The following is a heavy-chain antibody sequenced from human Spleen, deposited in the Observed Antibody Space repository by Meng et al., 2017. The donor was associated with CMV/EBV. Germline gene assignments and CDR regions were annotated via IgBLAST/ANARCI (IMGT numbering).Heavy chain of an antibody. V-gene: IGHV1-46*01. J-gene: IGHJ4*02. CDR2: ISSSGGTT. Sequence: FLRFTMSWVRQAPGQGLELMGMISSSGGTTTFAQKFQGRVTMTRDTSTTTVYMDLSSLRSEDTAVYYCAVVYYESNGHTLKYFDYWGPGTLVTVSS. CDR1: FLRFT. D-gene: IGHD3-22*01. CDR3: AVVYYESNGHTLKYFDY.